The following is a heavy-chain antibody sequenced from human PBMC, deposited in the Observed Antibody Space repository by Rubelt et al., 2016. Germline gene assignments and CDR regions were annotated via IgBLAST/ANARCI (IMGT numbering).Heavy chain of an antibody. V-gene: IGHV3-66*01. Sequence: GQLVESGGGLVQPGGSLRLSCAASGFTVSSNYMGWVRQAPGKGLEWVSVIYSGGSTYYADSVKGRFTISRDNSKNTLYLQMNSLRAEDTAVYYCARDFSAAPVLWGQGTLVTVSS. CDR2: IYSGGST. CDR1: GFTVSSNY. J-gene: IGHJ4*02. D-gene: IGHD6-6*01. CDR3: ARDFSAAPVL.